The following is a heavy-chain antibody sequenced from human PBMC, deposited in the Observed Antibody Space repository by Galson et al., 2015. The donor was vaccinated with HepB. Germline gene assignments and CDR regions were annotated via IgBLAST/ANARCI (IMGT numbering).Heavy chain of an antibody. J-gene: IGHJ4*02. CDR1: GFTFSSYA. D-gene: IGHD3-10*01. V-gene: IGHV3-23*01. Sequence: SLRLSCAASGFTFSSYAMSWVRQAPGKGLEWVSAISGSGGSTYYADSVKGRFTISRDNSKNTLYLQMNSLRAEDTAVYYCAKDQTLYGSGFDYWGQGTLVTVSS. CDR2: ISGSGGST. CDR3: AKDQTLYGSGFDY.